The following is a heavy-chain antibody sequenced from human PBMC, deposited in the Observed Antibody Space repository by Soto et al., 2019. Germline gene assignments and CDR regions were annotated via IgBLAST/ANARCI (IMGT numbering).Heavy chain of an antibody. V-gene: IGHV1-18*01. D-gene: IGHD2-15*01. Sequence: QVQLVQSGGEVKKPGASVKVSCKASGYTFTTSGVSWVRQAPGQGLEWMGWVSGYNGNTKYEEKFHDRVTMTTDTXXXXXXXXXXXXXXXXXXXXXXXXXGXLPYYYDGMDVWGQGTTVIVSS. CDR1: GYTFTTSG. CDR2: VSGYNGNT. CDR3: XXXGXLPYYYDGMDV. J-gene: IGHJ6*02.